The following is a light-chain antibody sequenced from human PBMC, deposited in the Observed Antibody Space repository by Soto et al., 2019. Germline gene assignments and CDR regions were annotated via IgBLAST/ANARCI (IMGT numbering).Light chain of an antibody. Sequence: QSVLTQPASVSGALGQSITISCTGTSSDVGGYNYVSWYQQHPDKAPKLIIYEVSNRPAGISNRFSGSKSGNTASLTISGLQDEDEADYYCISYTSGSTVVFGGGNKLTVL. CDR1: SSDVGGYNY. CDR3: ISYTSGSTVV. V-gene: IGLV2-14*01. CDR2: EVS. J-gene: IGLJ2*01.